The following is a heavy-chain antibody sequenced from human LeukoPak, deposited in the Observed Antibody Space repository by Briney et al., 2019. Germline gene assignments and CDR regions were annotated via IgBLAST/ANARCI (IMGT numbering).Heavy chain of an antibody. V-gene: IGHV4-59*01. CDR1: GGSISSYY. Sequence: PSETLSLTCTVSGGSISSYYWSWIRQPPGKGLEWIGYIYYSGSTNYNPSLKSRVTISVDTSKNQFSLKLSSVTAADTAVYYCARDYDSSGYYGYYYYYMDVWGKGTTVTVSS. CDR3: ARDYDSSGYYGYYYYYMDV. CDR2: IYYSGST. J-gene: IGHJ6*03. D-gene: IGHD3-22*01.